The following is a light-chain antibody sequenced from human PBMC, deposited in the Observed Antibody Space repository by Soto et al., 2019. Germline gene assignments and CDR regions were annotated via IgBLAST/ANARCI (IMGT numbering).Light chain of an antibody. CDR1: SSDVGNYKY. V-gene: IGLV2-14*01. Sequence: QSALTQPASVSGSPGQSITISCTGTSSDVGNYKYVSWYQQHPGKAPKLMIYEVSNRPSGVSNRFSGSKSGNTASLTIYGLQAEDETDYYCFSYTSSGTYVFRTGTTVTVL. CDR3: FSYTSSGTYV. CDR2: EVS. J-gene: IGLJ1*01.